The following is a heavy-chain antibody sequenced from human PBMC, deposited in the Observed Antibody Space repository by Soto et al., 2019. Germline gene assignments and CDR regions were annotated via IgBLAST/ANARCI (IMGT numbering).Heavy chain of an antibody. CDR2: ISYDGTNK. V-gene: IGHV3-30*18. CDR3: AKKTRPWSGYFDS. D-gene: IGHD3-3*01. CDR1: GFSFSAYG. Sequence: GGSLRLSCAASGFSFSAYGIHWVRQAPGKGLEWVALISYDGTNKYYADSVEGRFTISRDNSKNTLYLQMNSLRVEDTAVYFCAKKTRPWSGYFDSWGQGTLVTVSS. J-gene: IGHJ4*02.